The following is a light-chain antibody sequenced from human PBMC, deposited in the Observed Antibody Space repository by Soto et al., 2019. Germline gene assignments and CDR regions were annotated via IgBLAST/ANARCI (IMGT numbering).Light chain of an antibody. V-gene: IGKV1-39*01. J-gene: IGKJ1*01. CDR1: QRISTY. CDR2: AAS. Sequence: DIQMTQSPSTLSAGVGDRVTITCRASQRISTYLNWYQQKPGKAPTLLIYAASSLQSGVPSRFSGGGSGTDFTLTINTQQPEDFATYFCQQCYSSPRTFGQGTKGEMK. CDR3: QQCYSSPRT.